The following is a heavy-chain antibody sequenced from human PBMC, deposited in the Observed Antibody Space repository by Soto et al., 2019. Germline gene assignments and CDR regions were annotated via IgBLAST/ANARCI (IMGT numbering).Heavy chain of an antibody. V-gene: IGHV3-33*01. D-gene: IGHD2-2*01. CDR1: EVTRGSYG. J-gene: IGHJ3*02. CDR2: IWYDGSNK. Sequence: RDWCGVVEVTRGSYGGHRFRQAPGKGLEWVAVIWYDGSNKYYADSVKGRFTISRDNSKNTLYLQMNSLRAEDTAVYYCASTTNAFDISGQGTMVTVSS. CDR3: ASTTNAFDI.